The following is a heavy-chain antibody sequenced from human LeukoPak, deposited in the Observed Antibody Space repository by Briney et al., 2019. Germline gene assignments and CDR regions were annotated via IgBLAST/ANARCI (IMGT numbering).Heavy chain of an antibody. D-gene: IGHD3-22*01. CDR3: ARSTYYYDSSGYYIGLYFQH. Sequence: ASVKVSCKASGGTFSSYAISWVRQAPGQGLEWMGGIIPIFGTANYAQKFQGRVTITADESTSTAYMELSSLRSEDTAVYYCARSTYYYDSSGYYIGLYFQHWGQGTLVTVSS. V-gene: IGHV1-69*13. CDR1: GGTFSSYA. CDR2: IIPIFGTA. J-gene: IGHJ1*01.